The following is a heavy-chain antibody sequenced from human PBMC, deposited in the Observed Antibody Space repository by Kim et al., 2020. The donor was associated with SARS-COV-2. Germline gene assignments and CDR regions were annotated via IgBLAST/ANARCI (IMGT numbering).Heavy chain of an antibody. CDR1: GGSISSYY. CDR3: ARGGPDYDYGDYDINLGFHFDY. Sequence: SETLSPTGTVSGGSISSYYWSWIRQPPGKGLEWIGYIYYSGSTNYNPSLKSRVTISVDTSKNQFSLKLSSVTAADTAVYYCARGGPDYDYGDYDINLGFHFDYWGQGTLVTVSS. D-gene: IGHD4-17*01. V-gene: IGHV4-59*01. CDR2: IYYSGST. J-gene: IGHJ4*02.